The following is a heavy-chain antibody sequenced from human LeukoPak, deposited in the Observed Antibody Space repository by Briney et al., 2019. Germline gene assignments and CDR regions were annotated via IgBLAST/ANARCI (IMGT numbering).Heavy chain of an antibody. V-gene: IGHV1-46*01. Sequence: ASVKVSCKTSGYTFRSYYMHWVRQAPGQGLEWMGVINPSGGSTTYAQKFQGRVTMTRDTSTSTANMELSSLRSEDTAVYYCARAPPYSSGWLGGVYWGQGTLVIVSS. CDR1: GYTFRSYY. CDR3: ARAPPYSSGWLGGVY. CDR2: INPSGGST. J-gene: IGHJ4*02. D-gene: IGHD6-19*01.